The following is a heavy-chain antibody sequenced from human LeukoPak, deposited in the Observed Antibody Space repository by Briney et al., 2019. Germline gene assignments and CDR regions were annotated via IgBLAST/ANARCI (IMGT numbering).Heavy chain of an antibody. D-gene: IGHD5-18*01. V-gene: IGHV3-11*01. CDR1: GFTFSDYY. CDR2: ISSSGSTI. Sequence: GGSLRLSCAASGFTFSDYYMSWIRQAPGKGLQWVSYISSSGSTIYYADSVKGRFTISRDNAKNSLYLQMNSLRAEDTAVYYCARVGGYSYGCRYYYYGMDVWGQGTTVTVSS. CDR3: ARVGGYSYGCRYYYYGMDV. J-gene: IGHJ6*02.